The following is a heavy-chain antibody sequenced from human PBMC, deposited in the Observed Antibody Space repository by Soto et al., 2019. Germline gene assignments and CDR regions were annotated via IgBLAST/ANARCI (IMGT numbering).Heavy chain of an antibody. CDR3: ARRRYNWNDYYYYYMDV. Sequence: GVSVKVSCKAPGYTFTSYGISWVRHAPGQGLEWMGWISAYNGNTNYAQKLQGRVTMTTDTSTSTAYMELRSLRSDDTAVYYCARRRYNWNDYYYYYMDVWGKGTTVTVSS. D-gene: IGHD1-20*01. CDR1: GYTFTSYG. V-gene: IGHV1-18*01. J-gene: IGHJ6*03. CDR2: ISAYNGNT.